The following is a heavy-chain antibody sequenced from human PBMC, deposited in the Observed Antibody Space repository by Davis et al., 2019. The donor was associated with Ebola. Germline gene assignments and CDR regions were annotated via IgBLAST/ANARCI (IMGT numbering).Heavy chain of an antibody. CDR2: IWYDGSNK. J-gene: IGHJ6*02. V-gene: IGHV3-33*01. CDR1: GFTFSSYG. D-gene: IGHD6-19*01. Sequence: PGGSLRLSCAASGFTFSSYGMHWVRQAPGKGLEWVAVIWYDGSNKYYADSVKGRFTISRDNSKNTLYLQMNSLRAEDTAVYYCARDRGIAVAGWGDGMDVWGQGTTVTVSS. CDR3: ARDRGIAVAGWGDGMDV.